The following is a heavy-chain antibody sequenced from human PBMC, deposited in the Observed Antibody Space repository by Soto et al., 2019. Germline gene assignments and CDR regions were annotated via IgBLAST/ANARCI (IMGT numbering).Heavy chain of an antibody. V-gene: IGHV4-31*03. CDR1: GGSISSGGYY. CDR2: IYYSGST. J-gene: IGHJ5*02. CDR3: AREGPATENWFDP. D-gene: IGHD2-2*01. Sequence: QVQLQESGPGLVKPSQTLSLTCTVSGGSISSGGYYWSWIRQHPGKGLEWIGYIYYSGSTYYNPSLKSRVTISVETSKNQCSLKLSSVTGADTAVYYCAREGPATENWFDPWGQGTLVTVSS.